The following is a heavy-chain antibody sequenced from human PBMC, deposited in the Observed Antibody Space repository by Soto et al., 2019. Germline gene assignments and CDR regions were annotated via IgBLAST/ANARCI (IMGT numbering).Heavy chain of an antibody. J-gene: IGHJ6*02. CDR2: TRNKANSYTT. CDR3: ARGPPSSVTTLYYSGMDV. V-gene: IGHV3-72*01. CDR1: GFTFSDHY. Sequence: EVQLVESGGGLVQPGGSLRLSCAASGFTFSDHYMDWVRQAPGKGLEWIGRTRNKANSYTTEYAASVKGRFTLSRDDSTHSLSLQMNSLKTAVTAVYYCARGPPSSVTTLYYSGMDVWGQATTVTVSS. D-gene: IGHD1-26*01.